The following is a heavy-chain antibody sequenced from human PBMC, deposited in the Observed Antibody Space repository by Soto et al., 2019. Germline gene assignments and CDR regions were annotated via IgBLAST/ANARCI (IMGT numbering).Heavy chain of an antibody. CDR2: INPNSGGT. CDR3: ARGYSTSCYQGCNYYYYGMDV. D-gene: IGHD2-2*01. J-gene: IGHJ6*02. Sequence: ASVKVSCKASGYTFTGYYMHWVRQAPGQGLEWMGWINPNSGGTNYAQKFQGWVTMTRDTSISTAYMELSRLRSDDTAVYYCARGYSTSCYQGCNYYYYGMDVWGQGTTVTVS. CDR1: GYTFTGYY. V-gene: IGHV1-2*04.